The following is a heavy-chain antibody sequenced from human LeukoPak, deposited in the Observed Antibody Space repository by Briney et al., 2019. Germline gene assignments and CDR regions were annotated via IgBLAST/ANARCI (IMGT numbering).Heavy chain of an antibody. D-gene: IGHD1-26*01. CDR1: GGSISSYY. Sequence: KPSETLSLTCTVSGGSISSYYWSWIRQPAGKGLEWIGRIYTSGSTNYNPSLKSRVTMPVDTSKNQFSLKLSSVTAADTAVYYCASLSTEVGATLEDYWGQGTLVTVSS. CDR2: IYTSGST. J-gene: IGHJ4*02. V-gene: IGHV4-4*07. CDR3: ASLSTEVGATLEDY.